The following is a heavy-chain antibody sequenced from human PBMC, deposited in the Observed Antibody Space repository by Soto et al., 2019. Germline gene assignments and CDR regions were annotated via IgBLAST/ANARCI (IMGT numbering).Heavy chain of an antibody. V-gene: IGHV3-33*01. D-gene: IGHD3-22*01. CDR2: IWYDGSNK. CDR3: ARGEDYYDSSGYYPDYFDY. J-gene: IGHJ4*02. Sequence: QVQLVESGGGVVQPGRSLRLSCAASGFTFSSYGMHWVRQAPGKGLEWVAVIWYDGSNKYYADSVKGRFTISRDNSKNTLYLQMNSLRAEDTAVYYCARGEDYYDSSGYYPDYFDYWGQGTLVTVSS. CDR1: GFTFSSYG.